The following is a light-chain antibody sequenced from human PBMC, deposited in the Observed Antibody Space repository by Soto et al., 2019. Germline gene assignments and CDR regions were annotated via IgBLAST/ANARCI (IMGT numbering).Light chain of an antibody. Sequence: QTVVTQEPSFSVSPGGTVTLTCGLSSGSVSTNYYPSWYQQPPGPAPRTLIFNTNTRSSGVPDRFSGSILGNKAALTITGAQADDEYDYYCVLSVGSGVVVFGGGTQLTV. J-gene: IGLJ7*01. CDR3: VLSVGSGVVV. CDR1: SGSVSTNYY. V-gene: IGLV8-61*01. CDR2: NTN.